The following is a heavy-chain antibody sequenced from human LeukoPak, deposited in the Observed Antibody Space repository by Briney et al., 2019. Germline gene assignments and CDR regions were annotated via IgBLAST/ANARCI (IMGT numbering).Heavy chain of an antibody. CDR2: INHSGST. CDR1: GGSFSGYY. J-gene: IGHJ5*02. D-gene: IGHD2-2*01. CDR3: ARQLRIVVVPARIYWFDP. Sequence: SETLSLTCAVYGGSFSGYYWSWIRQPPGKGLEWIGEINHSGSTNYNPSLKSRVTISVDTSKNQFSLKLSSVTAADTAVYYCARQLRIVVVPARIYWFDPWGQGTLVTVSS. V-gene: IGHV4-34*01.